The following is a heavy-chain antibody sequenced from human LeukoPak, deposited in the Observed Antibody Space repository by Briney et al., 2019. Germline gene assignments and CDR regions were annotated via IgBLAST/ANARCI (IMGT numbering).Heavy chain of an antibody. D-gene: IGHD3-9*01. CDR2: TYHSGST. CDR1: GGSISSSNW. V-gene: IGHV4-4*02. CDR3: ARVDILTGSALDY. Sequence: SETLSLTCAVSGGSISSSNWWSWVRQPPGKGLEWIGETYHSGSTNYNPSLKSRVTISVDKSKNQFSLKLSSVTAADTAVYYCARVDILTGSALDYWGQGTLVTVSS. J-gene: IGHJ4*02.